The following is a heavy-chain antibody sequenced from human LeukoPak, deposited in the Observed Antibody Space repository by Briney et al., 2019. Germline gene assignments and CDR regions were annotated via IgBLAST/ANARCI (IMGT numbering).Heavy chain of an antibody. CDR2: ISSSSITI. V-gene: IGHV3-48*01. J-gene: IGHJ6*03. CDR1: GFTFSTYA. Sequence: GGSLRLSCAASGFTFSTYAMSWVRQAPGKGLEWVSYISSSSITIYYADSVKGRFTISRDNAKNSMYLQMNSLRAEDTAVYYCARGRLGSGPTSYMDVWGKGTTVTVSS. D-gene: IGHD3-10*01. CDR3: ARGRLGSGPTSYMDV.